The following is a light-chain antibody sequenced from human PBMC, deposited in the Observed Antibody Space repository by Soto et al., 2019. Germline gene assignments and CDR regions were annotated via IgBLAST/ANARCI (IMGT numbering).Light chain of an antibody. J-gene: IGKJ4*01. CDR1: QNIRSR. CDR2: EAS. CDR3: QQCHAYSLT. Sequence: DIQMTQSPSTLSASVGDRVTITCRASQNIRSRLAWYQQKPGEAPRLLIYEASVLDNGVPSRFSGRGSGTEFTLTITSLQPDDFAAYYCQQCHAYSLTFGGGTKVEIK. V-gene: IGKV1-5*03.